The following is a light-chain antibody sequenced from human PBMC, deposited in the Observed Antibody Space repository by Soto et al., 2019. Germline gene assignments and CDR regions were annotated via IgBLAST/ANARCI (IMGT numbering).Light chain of an antibody. V-gene: IGKV1-27*01. CDR1: QDINNY. Sequence: DIQMTQSPSSLSASVGDRVTITCRASQDINNYLAWYQQKPGKVPKLLIYGASTLHSGVPSRFSGSGSGTDFTLTISRLQPGDVATYYCQQYNSYWTFGQGTKVEIK. J-gene: IGKJ1*01. CDR3: QQYNSYWT. CDR2: GAS.